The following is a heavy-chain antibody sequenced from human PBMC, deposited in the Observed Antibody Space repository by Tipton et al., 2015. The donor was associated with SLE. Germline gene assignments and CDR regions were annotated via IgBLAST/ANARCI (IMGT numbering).Heavy chain of an antibody. CDR1: GRSFIGSY. CDR3: ARVQAYEGFDP. D-gene: IGHD3-16*01. V-gene: IGHV4-34*01. CDR2: IYYSGST. Sequence: TLSLTCAVYGRSFIGSYWTWIRQPPGKGLEWIGSIYYSGSTYYNPSLKSRVTISVDTSKNQFSLKLSSVTAADTAVYYCARVQAYEGFDPWGQGTLVTVSS. J-gene: IGHJ5*02.